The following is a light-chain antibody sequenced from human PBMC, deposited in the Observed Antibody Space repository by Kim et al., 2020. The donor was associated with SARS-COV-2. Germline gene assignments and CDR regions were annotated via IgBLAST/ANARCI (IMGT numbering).Light chain of an antibody. J-gene: IGKJ2*01. V-gene: IGKV3-15*01. CDR3: QHYYDWPPYT. CDR1: QSVNSN. CDR2: AAS. Sequence: EIVMTQSPASLSVSPGERATLSCRASQSVNSNLAWYQQKPGQAPRLLIYAASTRATGIPARFSGSGSGTEFALTISSLQSEDSAVYYCQHYYDWPPYTFGQGTKVEI.